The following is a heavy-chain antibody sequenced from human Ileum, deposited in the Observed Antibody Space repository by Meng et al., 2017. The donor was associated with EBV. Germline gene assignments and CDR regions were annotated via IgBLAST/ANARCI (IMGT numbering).Heavy chain of an antibody. CDR2: IYYSGST. Sequence: PSESLSLPCPVSVGSISSYYWSWLRQPQGKGLEWIGYIYYSGSTNYNPSRKGRVTISEDTPKNQFSLTLSSVAAADTAVYYWARGGWSLDYWGQGTLVTVSS. D-gene: IGHD2-15*01. CDR3: ARGGWSLDY. V-gene: IGHV4-59*08. CDR1: VGSISSYY. J-gene: IGHJ4*02.